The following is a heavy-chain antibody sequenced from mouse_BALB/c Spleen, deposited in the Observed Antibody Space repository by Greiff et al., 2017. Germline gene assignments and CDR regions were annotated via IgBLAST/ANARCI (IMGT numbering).Heavy chain of an antibody. CDR2: IWGDGST. CDR3: ARGTTARATPFAY. V-gene: IGHV2-6-7*01. J-gene: IGHJ3*01. Sequence: VMLVESGPGLVAPSQSLSITCTVSGFSLTGYGVNWVRQPPGKGLEWLGMIWGDGSTDYNSALKSRLSISKDNSKSQVFLKMNSLQTDDTARYYCARGTTARATPFAYWGQGTLVTVSA. D-gene: IGHD3-2*01. CDR1: GFSLTGYG.